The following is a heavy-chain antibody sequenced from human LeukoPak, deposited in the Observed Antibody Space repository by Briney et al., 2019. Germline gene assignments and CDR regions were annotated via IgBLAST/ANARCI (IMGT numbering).Heavy chain of an antibody. CDR2: INPNSGGT. CDR1: GYTFTDYY. Sequence: ASVKVSCKASGYTFTDYYIHRVRQAPGQGLEWMGWINPNSGGTNYAQKFQGRVTMTRDTSINTAYMELSRLRSDDAAVYSCAGGITTRHFYYGMDVWGQGTTVTVSS. V-gene: IGHV1-2*02. J-gene: IGHJ6*02. CDR3: AGGITTRHFYYGMDV. D-gene: IGHD3-22*01.